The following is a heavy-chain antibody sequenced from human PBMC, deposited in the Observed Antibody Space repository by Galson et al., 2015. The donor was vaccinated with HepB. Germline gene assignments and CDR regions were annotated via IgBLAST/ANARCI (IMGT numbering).Heavy chain of an antibody. Sequence: SLRLSCAASGFTFTNYWMSWVRQAPGKGLEWVANIKQDGREKYYVDSVKGRFTISRDNAKNSLYLQMNSLRAEDTAVYYCARETDYDFWSGYYFDAFDIWGQGTMVTVSS. D-gene: IGHD3-3*01. J-gene: IGHJ3*02. V-gene: IGHV3-7*01. CDR3: ARETDYDFWSGYYFDAFDI. CDR2: IKQDGREK. CDR1: GFTFTNYW.